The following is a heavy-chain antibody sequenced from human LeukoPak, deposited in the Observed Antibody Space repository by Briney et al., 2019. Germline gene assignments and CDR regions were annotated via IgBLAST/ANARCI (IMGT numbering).Heavy chain of an antibody. CDR1: GGTFSSYA. V-gene: IGHV1-46*01. D-gene: IGHD2-8*01. CDR2: INPSGGST. J-gene: IGHJ4*02. CDR3: ARGIMVYAITLDY. Sequence: ASVKVSCKASGGTFSSYAISWVRQAPGQGLEWMGIINPSGGSTSYAQKFQGRVTMTRDMSTSTVYMELSSLRSEDTAVYYCARGIMVYAITLDYWGQGTLVTVSS.